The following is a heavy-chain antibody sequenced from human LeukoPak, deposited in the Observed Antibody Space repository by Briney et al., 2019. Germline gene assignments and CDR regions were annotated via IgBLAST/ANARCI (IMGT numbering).Heavy chain of an antibody. CDR1: GYSISNSYH. V-gene: IGHV4-38-2*02. D-gene: IGHD3-22*01. CDR3: ARGIYGSSGYYYAFDI. CDR2: IYHSGST. Sequence: SETLSLTCTVSGYSISNSYHWGWVRQPPGKGLEWIASIYHSGSTNYNPSLRSRVTISVDKSKDQFSLKLSSVTAADTAVYYCARGIYGSSGYYYAFDIWGQGTMVTVSS. J-gene: IGHJ3*02.